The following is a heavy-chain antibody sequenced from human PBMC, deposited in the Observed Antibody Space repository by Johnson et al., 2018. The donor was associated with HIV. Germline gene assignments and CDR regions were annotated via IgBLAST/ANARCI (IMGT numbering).Heavy chain of an antibody. CDR2: INWNGGST. CDR3: ARDPSKAAAESKDAFDI. V-gene: IGHV3-20*04. CDR1: GFTFDDYG. D-gene: IGHD6-13*01. J-gene: IGHJ3*02. Sequence: LQLVESGGGVVRPGGSLRLSCAASGFTFDDYGMSWVRQAPGKGLEWVSGINWNGGSTGYADSVKGRFTISRDNAKNSLYLQINSLRAEDTALYYCARDPSKAAAESKDAFDIWGQGTMVTVSS.